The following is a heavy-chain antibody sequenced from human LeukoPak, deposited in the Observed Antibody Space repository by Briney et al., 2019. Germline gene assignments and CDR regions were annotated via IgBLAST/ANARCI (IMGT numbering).Heavy chain of an antibody. CDR3: ANGLNPCSSSFCYKFPLQS. Sequence: GGSLRPSCAASGFTFSNYGMSWVRQAPGKGLEWVSSISGSGDSTYYVDFVKGRFTISRDNSKSTLYLQMNSLSAEDTAIYYCANGLNPCSSSFCYKFPLQSWGQGALVTVSS. V-gene: IGHV3-23*01. CDR1: GFTFSNYG. CDR2: ISGSGDST. D-gene: IGHD2-2*02. J-gene: IGHJ5*02.